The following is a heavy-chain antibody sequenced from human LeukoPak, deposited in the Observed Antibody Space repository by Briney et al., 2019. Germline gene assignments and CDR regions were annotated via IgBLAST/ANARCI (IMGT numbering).Heavy chain of an antibody. J-gene: IGHJ3*02. V-gene: IGHV4-34*01. Sequence: SETLSLTCAVYGGSFSGYYWGWIRQPPGKGLEWIGEINHSGSTNYNPSLKSRVTISVDTSKNQFSLKLSSVTAADTAVYYCARDRIVVVTAISGAFDIWGQGTMVTVSS. D-gene: IGHD2-21*02. CDR2: INHSGST. CDR1: GGSFSGYY. CDR3: ARDRIVVVTAISGAFDI.